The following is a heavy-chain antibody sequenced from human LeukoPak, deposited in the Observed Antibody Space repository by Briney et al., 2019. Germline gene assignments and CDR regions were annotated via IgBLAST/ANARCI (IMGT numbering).Heavy chain of an antibody. D-gene: IGHD3-22*01. CDR1: GFTFSSFA. Sequence: GGSLRLSCAASGFTFSSFAMSWVRQAPGKGLEWVSRVSGDGAVTYYADSVRGRFTISRDNSRNTLYLQMNSLRAEDTALYYCARNYYDSSGSDYFDSWGQGTLVTVPS. CDR3: ARNYYDSSGSDYFDS. V-gene: IGHV3-23*01. J-gene: IGHJ4*02. CDR2: VSGDGAVT.